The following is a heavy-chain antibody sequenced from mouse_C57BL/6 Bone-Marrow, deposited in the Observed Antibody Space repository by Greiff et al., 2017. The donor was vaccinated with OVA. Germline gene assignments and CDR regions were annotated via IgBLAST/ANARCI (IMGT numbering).Heavy chain of an antibody. CDR2: ISYDGSN. V-gene: IGHV3-6*01. CDR1: GYSITSGYY. J-gene: IGHJ3*01. D-gene: IGHD2-2*01. CDR3: ARGHNGYGACFAY. Sequence: EVKLVESGPGLVKPSQSLSLTCSVTGYSITSGYYWNWIRQFPGNQLEWMGYISYDGSNNYNPSLKNRISITRDKSKNQLFLKLNSMTTEYTATYFCARGHNGYGACFAYWGQGTLVTVSA.